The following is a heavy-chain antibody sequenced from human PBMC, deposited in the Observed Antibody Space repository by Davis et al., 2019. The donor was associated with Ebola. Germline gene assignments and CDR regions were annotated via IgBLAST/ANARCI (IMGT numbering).Heavy chain of an antibody. D-gene: IGHD1-1*01. Sequence: GESLKISCAASGFIFSSYWMSWVRQAPGQGLEWVANIKPDGSEKYYVDSVKGRFTISRDNATDSLFLQMDSLRAEDTAVYYCARRTAGITLSFYAMDVWGQGTTVTVSS. CDR1: GFIFSSYW. CDR2: IKPDGSEK. J-gene: IGHJ6*02. V-gene: IGHV3-7*01. CDR3: ARRTAGITLSFYAMDV.